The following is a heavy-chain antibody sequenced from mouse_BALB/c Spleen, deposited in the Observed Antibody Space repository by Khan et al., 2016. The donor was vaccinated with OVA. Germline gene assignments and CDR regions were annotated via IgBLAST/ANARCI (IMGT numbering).Heavy chain of an antibody. CDR3: ARYPRGNYDAMDY. CDR1: GYTFTNYW. J-gene: IGHJ4*01. CDR2: IFPGGTYT. Sequence: QIQLVQSGAEVVRPGTSVKISCKTSGYTFTNYWLVWLKQRPGHGPEWIGDIFPGGTYTNYNENLKDKATLTADTFSSTAYMQLSSLTSEDSAVYFCARYPRGNYDAMDYWGQGTSVTVSS. V-gene: IGHV1-63*02. D-gene: IGHD2-1*01.